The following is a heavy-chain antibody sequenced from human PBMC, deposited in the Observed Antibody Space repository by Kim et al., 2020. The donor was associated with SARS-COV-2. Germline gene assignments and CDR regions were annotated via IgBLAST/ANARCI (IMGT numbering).Heavy chain of an antibody. J-gene: IGHJ5*02. V-gene: IGHV1-24*01. CDR2: FDPEDGET. D-gene: IGHD2-2*01. CDR3: ATAAGYCSSTSCSPGWFDP. Sequence: ASVKVSCKVSGYTLTELSMHWVRQAPGKGLEWMGGFDPEDGETIYAQKFQGRVTMTEDTSTDTAYMELSSLRSEDTAVYYCATAAGYCSSTSCSPGWFDPWGQGTLVNVSS. CDR1: GYTLTELS.